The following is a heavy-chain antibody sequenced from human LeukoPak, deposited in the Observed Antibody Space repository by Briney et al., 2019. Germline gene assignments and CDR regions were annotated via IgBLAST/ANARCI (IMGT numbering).Heavy chain of an antibody. V-gene: IGHV3-30*02. Sequence: PGGSLGLSCAASGFTFSSYGMHWVRQAPGKRLEWVAFIRYDGSNKYYADSVKGRFTISRDNSKNTLYLQMNSLRAEDTAVYYCAKEAASYDFWSGYAHFDYWGQGTLVTVSS. D-gene: IGHD3-3*01. CDR1: GFTFSSYG. CDR3: AKEAASYDFWSGYAHFDY. CDR2: IRYDGSNK. J-gene: IGHJ4*02.